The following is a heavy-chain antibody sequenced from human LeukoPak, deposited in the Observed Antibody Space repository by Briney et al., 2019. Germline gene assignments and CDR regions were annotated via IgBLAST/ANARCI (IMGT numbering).Heavy chain of an antibody. J-gene: IGHJ4*02. D-gene: IGHD5-18*01. CDR2: VTGTGDKI. CDR1: GFTFSNFA. V-gene: IGHV3-23*01. CDR3: TKDRSNGFDY. Sequence: GGSLTLSCALSGFTFSNFAVTWVRHARGKGLEWVSVVTGTGDKIYYADSVKGRFTISRHNSKNTVHLQMNSLRADDTAVYYCTKDRSNGFDYWGQGALVTVSS.